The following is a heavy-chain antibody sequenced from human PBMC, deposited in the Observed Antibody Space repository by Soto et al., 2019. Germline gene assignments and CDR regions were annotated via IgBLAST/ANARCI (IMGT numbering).Heavy chain of an antibody. Sequence: PGGSLRLSCAASGFTFSSYAMSWVRQAPGKGLEWVSAISGSGGSTYYADSVKGRFTISRDNSKNTLYLQMNSLRAEDTAVYYCAKDARCIEGYCSSTGPNFDYWGQGTLVTVSS. D-gene: IGHD2-2*01. V-gene: IGHV3-23*01. J-gene: IGHJ4*02. CDR3: AKDARCIEGYCSSTGPNFDY. CDR2: ISGSGGST. CDR1: GFTFSSYA.